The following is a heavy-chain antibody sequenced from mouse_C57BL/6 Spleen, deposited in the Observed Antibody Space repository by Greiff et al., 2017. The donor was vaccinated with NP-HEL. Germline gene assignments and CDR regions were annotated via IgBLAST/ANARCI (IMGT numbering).Heavy chain of an antibody. Sequence: VQLQQSGAELVRPGTSVKMSCKASGYTFTNYWIGWAKQRPGHGLEWIGDIYPGGGYTNYNEKFKGKATMTADKSSSTAYMQFSSLTSEDSAIYYCARGGHLLLRFYYFDYWGQGTTLTVSS. CDR2: IYPGGGYT. CDR1: GYTFTNYW. D-gene: IGHD1-1*01. J-gene: IGHJ2*01. CDR3: ARGGHLLLRFYYFDY. V-gene: IGHV1-63*01.